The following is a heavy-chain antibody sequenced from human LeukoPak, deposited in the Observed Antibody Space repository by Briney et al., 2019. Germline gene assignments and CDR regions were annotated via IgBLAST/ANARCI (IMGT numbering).Heavy chain of an antibody. V-gene: IGHV3-11*03. CDR1: GXTFSDEY. CDR2: TSNSGSYT. Sequence: PGGSLRLSCAASGXTFSDEYMSWIRQAPGKGLEWVSYTSNSGSYTNYADSVKGRFTISRDNAKNSLYLQMNSLRAEDTAVYYCARSRGAGPGAYFDYWGQGTLITVSS. D-gene: IGHD6-19*01. CDR3: ARSRGAGPGAYFDY. J-gene: IGHJ4*02.